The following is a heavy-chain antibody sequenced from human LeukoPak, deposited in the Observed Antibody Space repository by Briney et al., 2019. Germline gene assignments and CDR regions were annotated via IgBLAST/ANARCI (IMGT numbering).Heavy chain of an antibody. CDR2: IYYSGST. V-gene: IGHV4-39*01. Sequence: SETLSLTCTVSGGSISSSSYYWGWIRQPPGKGLEWIGSIYYSGSTYYNPSLKSRVTISIYTSKNQFSLKLSSVTAADTAVYYCARHPAGYSGPYGMDVWGQGTTVTVSS. J-gene: IGHJ6*01. CDR1: GGSISSSSYY. D-gene: IGHD5-12*01. CDR3: ARHPAGYSGPYGMDV.